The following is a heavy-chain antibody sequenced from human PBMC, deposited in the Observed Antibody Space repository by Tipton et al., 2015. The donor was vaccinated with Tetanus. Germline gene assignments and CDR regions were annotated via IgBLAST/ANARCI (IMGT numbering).Heavy chain of an antibody. J-gene: IGHJ6*03. CDR2: ISYDGSNK. D-gene: IGHD1-26*01. CDR1: GFTFSSYA. CDR3: ARDRGVSSRRYYYYYMDV. V-gene: IGHV3-30-3*01. Sequence: SLRLSCAASGFTFSSYAMHWVRQAPGKGLEWVAVISYDGSNKYYADSVKGRFTISRDNSKNTLYLQMNSLRAEDTAVYYCARDRGVSSRRYYYYYMDVWGKGTTVTVSS.